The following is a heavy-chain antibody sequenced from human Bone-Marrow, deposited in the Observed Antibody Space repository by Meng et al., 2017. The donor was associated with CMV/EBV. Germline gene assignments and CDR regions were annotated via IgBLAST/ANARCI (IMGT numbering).Heavy chain of an antibody. V-gene: IGHV4-59*01. CDR1: GGAISNYY. D-gene: IGHD3-22*01. CDR2: VYYSGTT. Sequence: SETLSLTCSVSGGAISNYYWSWIRQPPGKGLEWIGYVYYSGTTNYNPSLKSRVSISVDTSKNQFSLKLSSVTAADTAVYYCARDHYYYDSSGYYYDFDYWGQGTLVTVSS. CDR3: ARDHYYYDSSGYYYDFDY. J-gene: IGHJ4*02.